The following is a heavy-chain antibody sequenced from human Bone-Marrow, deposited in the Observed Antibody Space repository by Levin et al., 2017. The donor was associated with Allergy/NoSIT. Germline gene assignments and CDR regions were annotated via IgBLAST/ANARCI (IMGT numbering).Heavy chain of an antibody. CDR1: GYTFTAYY. J-gene: IGHJ4*02. CDR2: INPNSRGT. D-gene: IGHD2-15*01. CDR3: ARDPHYAATTGEY. V-gene: IGHV1-2*02. Sequence: RASVKVSCKGSGYTFTAYYIHWVRQAPGQGLEYMGWINPNSRGTKYVQKFQGRVTMTSDPSISTVYMELTGLRSDDTAFYYCARDPHYAATTGEYWGQGTLVTVSS.